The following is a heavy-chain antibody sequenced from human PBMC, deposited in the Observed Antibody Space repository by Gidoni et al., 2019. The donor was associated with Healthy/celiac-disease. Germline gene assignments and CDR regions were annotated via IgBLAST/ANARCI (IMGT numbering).Heavy chain of an antibody. D-gene: IGHD3-10*01. J-gene: IGHJ4*02. V-gene: IGHV3-23*01. CDR1: GFTFSSYA. CDR3: AKGERYYGSGSYQS. CDR2: ISGSGGST. Sequence: EVQLLASGGGLVQPGGSLRLSCAASGFTFSSYAMSWVRQATGKGMEWVSAISGSGGSTYYADSVKGRFTISRDNSKNTLYLQMNSLRAEDTAVYYCAKGERYYGSGSYQSWGQGTLVTVSS.